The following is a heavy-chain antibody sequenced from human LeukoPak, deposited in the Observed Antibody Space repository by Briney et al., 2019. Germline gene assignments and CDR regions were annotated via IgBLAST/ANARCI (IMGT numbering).Heavy chain of an antibody. CDR2: ISGSGGST. V-gene: IGHV3-23*01. CDR3: ARVNEELGLDY. CDR1: GFTFSSYA. J-gene: IGHJ4*02. Sequence: GWSLTLSCAACGFTFSSYAMSWVGPAPGKGLEWVSAISGSGGSTYYADSLKGRFTIYRDNSKNTLYLQVNSLRAEDTGVYYCARVNEELGLDYWGQGTLVSLSS. D-gene: IGHD1-1*01.